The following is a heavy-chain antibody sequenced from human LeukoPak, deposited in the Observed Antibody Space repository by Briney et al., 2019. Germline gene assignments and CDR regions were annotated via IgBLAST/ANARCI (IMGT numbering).Heavy chain of an antibody. J-gene: IGHJ6*02. CDR1: GGAISSYY. D-gene: IGHD2-2*01. Sequence: PSETPSLTCTVSGGAISSYYWSWIRQPPGKGLEWIGCIYYSGSTNYNPSLKSRVTISVDTSKNQFSLKLSSVTAADTAVYYCARAGVVPDYGMDVWGQGTTVTVSS. V-gene: IGHV4-59*01. CDR2: IYYSGST. CDR3: ARAGVVPDYGMDV.